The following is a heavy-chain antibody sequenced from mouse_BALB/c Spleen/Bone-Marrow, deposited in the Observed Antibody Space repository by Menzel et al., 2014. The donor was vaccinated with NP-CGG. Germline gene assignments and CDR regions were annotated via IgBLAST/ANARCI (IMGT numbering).Heavy chain of an antibody. CDR2: IWGGGST. CDR3: AKHRLTYYAMDY. J-gene: IGHJ4*01. CDR1: GFSLTDYG. Sequence: QVQLQQSGPGLVAPSQSLSITCTVSGFSLTDYGVSWIRQPPGKGLEWLGVIWGGGSTYYNSALKSRLSISKYNSKSQAFLKMNSLQTDDTAMYYCAKHRLTYYAMDYWGQGTSVTVSS. V-gene: IGHV2-6-5*01. D-gene: IGHD1-3*01.